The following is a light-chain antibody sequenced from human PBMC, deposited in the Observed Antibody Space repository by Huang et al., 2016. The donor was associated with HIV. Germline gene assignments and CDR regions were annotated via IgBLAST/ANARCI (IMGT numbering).Light chain of an antibody. V-gene: IGKV4-1*01. CDR3: QQYYSTPPT. J-gene: IGKJ1*01. CDR1: QRVLYSSNNKNY. CDR2: GAA. Sequence: DIVMTQSPDSLAVSLGEGATINCKSSQRVLYSSNNKNYLAWYQQKPGQPPKLLIYGAATRESGVPDRFSGSGSGTDFTLTISSRQAEDVAVYYCQQYYSTPPTFGQGTKVEIK.